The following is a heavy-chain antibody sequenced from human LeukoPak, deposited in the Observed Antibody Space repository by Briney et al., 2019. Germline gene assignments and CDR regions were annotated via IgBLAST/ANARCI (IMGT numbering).Heavy chain of an antibody. CDR1: GGSISSYY. V-gene: IGHV4-59*01. J-gene: IGHJ6*02. Sequence: SETLSLTCTVSGGSISSYYWSWIRQPPGKGLEWIGYIYYSGSTNYNPSLKSRVTISVDTSKNQFSLKLSSVTAADTAVYYCARDSDSSGAVGMDVWGQGITVTVSS. CDR3: ARDSDSSGAVGMDV. D-gene: IGHD3-22*01. CDR2: IYYSGST.